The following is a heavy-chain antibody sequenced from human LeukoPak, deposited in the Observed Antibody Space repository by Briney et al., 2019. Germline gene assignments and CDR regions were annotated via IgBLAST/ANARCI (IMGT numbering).Heavy chain of an antibody. CDR1: GFIFRSYG. V-gene: IGHV3-23*05. CDR2: IYTNGRDT. CDR3: AKTLPNWGYDY. J-gene: IGHJ4*02. D-gene: IGHD7-27*01. Sequence: GGSLRLSCVASGFIFRSYGMNWVRQAPGKGLEWVSGIYTNGRDTRYADSVKGRFTISRDNSKNTLYLQMNSLRAEDTAVYYCAKTLPNWGYDYWGQGTLVTVSS.